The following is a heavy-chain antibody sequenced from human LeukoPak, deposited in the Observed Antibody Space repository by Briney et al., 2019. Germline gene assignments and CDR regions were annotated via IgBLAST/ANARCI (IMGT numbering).Heavy chain of an antibody. CDR3: ARGPPNWGYDY. J-gene: IGHJ4*02. V-gene: IGHV1-8*02. CDR1: GYTFTGYY. D-gene: IGHD7-27*01. Sequence: ASVKVSCKASGYTFTGYYMHWVRQAPGQRPEWMGWMSPNSGDTGYAQKFQDRVTMTRNTSISTAYMELSSLRSDDTAVYYCARGPPNWGYDYWGPGTLVTVSS. CDR2: MSPNSGDT.